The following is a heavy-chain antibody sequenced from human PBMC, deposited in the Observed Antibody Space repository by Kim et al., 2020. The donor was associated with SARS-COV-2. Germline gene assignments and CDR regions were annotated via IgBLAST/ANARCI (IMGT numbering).Heavy chain of an antibody. Sequence: SETLSLTCTVSGGSISSYYWSWIRQPPGKGLEWIGYIYYSGSTNYNPSLKSRVTISVDTSKNQFSLKLSSVTAADTAVYYCAAGYKWDCSGGSCYDYWGQGTLVTVSS. V-gene: IGHV4-59*13. CDR1: GGSISSYY. J-gene: IGHJ4*02. CDR2: IYYSGST. D-gene: IGHD2-15*01. CDR3: AAGYKWDCSGGSCYDY.